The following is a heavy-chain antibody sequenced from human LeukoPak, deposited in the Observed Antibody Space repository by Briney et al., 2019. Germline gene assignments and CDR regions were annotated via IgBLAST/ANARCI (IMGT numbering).Heavy chain of an antibody. J-gene: IGHJ4*02. V-gene: IGHV3-48*01. Sequence: GGSLRLSCAASGFTFSSYSMNWVRQAPGKGLEWVSYISSSSSTIYYADSVKGRFPISRDNAKNSLYLQMNSLRAEDTAVYYCAKRTSYYGSGSYPDYWGQGTLVPVSS. CDR1: GFTFSSYS. D-gene: IGHD3-10*01. CDR3: AKRTSYYGSGSYPDY. CDR2: ISSSSSTI.